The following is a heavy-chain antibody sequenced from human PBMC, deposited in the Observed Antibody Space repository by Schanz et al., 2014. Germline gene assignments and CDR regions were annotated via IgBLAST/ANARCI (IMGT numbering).Heavy chain of an antibody. CDR1: GFTFSDHY. D-gene: IGHD2-2*01. V-gene: IGHV3-72*01. J-gene: IGHJ4*02. CDR2: VRNKNNRYTT. CDR3: AKDLLYGAPMPLNHLDY. Sequence: GGSLRLSCAASGFTFSDHYMDWVRQAPGKGLEWVGRVRNKNNRYTTEYAASVKGRFTISRDDSKNSLYLQMNSLRAEDTAVYYCAKDLLYGAPMPLNHLDYWGQGTLVTVSS.